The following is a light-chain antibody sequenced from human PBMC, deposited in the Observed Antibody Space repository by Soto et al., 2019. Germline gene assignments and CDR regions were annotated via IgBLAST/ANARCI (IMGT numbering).Light chain of an antibody. CDR1: SSDVGNYNY. V-gene: IGLV2-14*01. CDR2: MVS. Sequence: QSVLTQPACVSGSPGQSITISCTGTSSDVGNYNYVSWYQQYPGRVPKLLIYMVSNRASGVSNRFSGSKSGNTASLTISGLQAEDEADYFCTSPTPGSLYVFGTGTKVTVL. CDR3: TSPTPGSLYV. J-gene: IGLJ1*01.